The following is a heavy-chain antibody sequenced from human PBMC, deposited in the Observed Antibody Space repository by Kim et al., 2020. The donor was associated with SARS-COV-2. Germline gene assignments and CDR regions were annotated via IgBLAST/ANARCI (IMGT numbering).Heavy chain of an antibody. CDR3: ARHRRGSNYGGWYRNGGDFDY. D-gene: IGHD6-19*01. CDR1: GGSISSSSYY. J-gene: IGHJ4*02. CDR2: IYYSGST. Sequence: SETLSLTCTVSGGSISSSSYYWGWIRQPPGKGLEWIGSIYYSGSTYYNPSLKSRVTISVDTSKNQFSLKLSSVTAADTAVYYCARHRRGSNYGGWYRNGGDFDYWGQGTLVTVSS. V-gene: IGHV4-39*01.